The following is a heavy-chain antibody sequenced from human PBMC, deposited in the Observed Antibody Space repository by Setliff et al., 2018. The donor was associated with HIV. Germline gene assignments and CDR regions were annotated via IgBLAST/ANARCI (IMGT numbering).Heavy chain of an antibody. V-gene: IGHV4-61*02. Sequence: PSETLSLTCTVSGDSISSGTYYWSWIRQPAGKGLEWIGRIYSSGSTNYNPSLESRVTISVDTSKNQFSLKLNSVTAADTAVYYCARLSTTSRDFDSWGQGTLVTVSS. CDR2: IYSSGST. CDR3: ARLSTTSRDFDS. J-gene: IGHJ4*02. CDR1: GDSISSGTYY. D-gene: IGHD2-2*01.